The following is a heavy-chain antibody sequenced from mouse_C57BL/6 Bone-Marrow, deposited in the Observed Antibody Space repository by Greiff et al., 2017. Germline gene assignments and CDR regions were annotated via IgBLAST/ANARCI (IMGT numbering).Heavy chain of an antibody. D-gene: IGHD2-4*01. J-gene: IGHJ3*01. CDR1: GFSFNTYA. CDR3: VIFDYDGSFAY. CDR2: IRSKSTNYAT. Sequence: GGGLVQPKGSLKLSCAASGFSFNTYAMNWVRQAPGKGLEWVARIRSKSTNYATYYADSVKDRFTISRDDSESMLYLQMNNVKPGDTAMYYCVIFDYDGSFAYWGQGTLVTVSA. V-gene: IGHV10-1*01.